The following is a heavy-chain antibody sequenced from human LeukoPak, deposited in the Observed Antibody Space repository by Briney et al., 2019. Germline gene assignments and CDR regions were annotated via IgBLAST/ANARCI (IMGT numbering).Heavy chain of an antibody. J-gene: IGHJ4*02. CDR1: GFTFSDYY. CDR3: AREVRTTVAYFDY. V-gene: IGHV3-11*04. CDR2: ISSSGSTI. D-gene: IGHD4-17*01. Sequence: GGSLRLPCAASGFTFSDYYMSWIRQAPGKGLEWVSYISSSGSTIYYADSVKGRFTISRDNAKNSLYLQMNSLRAEDTAVYYCAREVRTTVAYFDYWGQGTLVTVSS.